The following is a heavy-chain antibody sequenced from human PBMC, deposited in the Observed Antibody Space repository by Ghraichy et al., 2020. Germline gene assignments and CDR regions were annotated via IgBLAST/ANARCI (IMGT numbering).Heavy chain of an antibody. CDR2: ISYDGSNK. D-gene: IGHD3-10*01. Sequence: GGSLRLSCAASGFTFSSYAMHWVRQAPGKGLEWVAVISYDGSNKYYVDSVKGRFTISRDNSKNTLYLQMNSLRAEDTAVYYCARGLWFGELWSLGYWGQGTLVTVSS. CDR1: GFTFSSYA. J-gene: IGHJ4*02. V-gene: IGHV3-30*04. CDR3: ARGLWFGELWSLGY.